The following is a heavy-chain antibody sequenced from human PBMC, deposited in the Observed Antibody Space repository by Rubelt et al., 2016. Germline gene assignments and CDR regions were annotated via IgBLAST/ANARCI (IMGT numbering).Heavy chain of an antibody. D-gene: IGHD6-6*01. V-gene: IGHV4-4*02. CDR3: ARGDIAARLQY. CDR1: GFTFSNAW. CDR2: ISHRGST. Sequence: VQLVESGGGLVKPGGSLRLSCAASGFTFSNAWMNWVRQAPGKGLEWIGEISHRGSTSYNPSLKSRVTFSVDSSKNQFSLKVNSVTAADTAVYYCARGDIAARLQYWGQGTLVTVSS. J-gene: IGHJ4*02.